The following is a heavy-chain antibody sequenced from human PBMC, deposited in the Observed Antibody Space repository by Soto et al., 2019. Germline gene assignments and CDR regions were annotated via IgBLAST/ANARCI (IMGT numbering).Heavy chain of an antibody. CDR2: IYYSGST. Sequence: SETLSLTCTVSGGSISSSSYYWGWIRQPPGKGLEWIGSIYYSGSTYYNPSLKSRVTISVDTSKNQFSLKLSSVTAADTAVYYCARHGNFKADCSSTSCYSGYDPFFDYWGQGTLVTVSS. V-gene: IGHV4-39*01. J-gene: IGHJ4*02. CDR1: GGSISSSSYY. CDR3: ARHGNFKADCSSTSCYSGYDPFFDY. D-gene: IGHD2-2*02.